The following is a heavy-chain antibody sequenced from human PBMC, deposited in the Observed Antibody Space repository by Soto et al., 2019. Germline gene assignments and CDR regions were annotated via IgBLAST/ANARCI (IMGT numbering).Heavy chain of an antibody. D-gene: IGHD3-16*01. CDR1: GGTFSSYA. J-gene: IGHJ6*02. V-gene: IGHV1-69*05. CDR3: ARGGRSGTFYYCCGMDV. CDR2: IIPIFGTA. Sequence: QVQLVQSGAEVKKPGSSVKVSCKASGGTFSSYAISWVRQAPGQGLEWMGGIIPIFGTANYAQKFQGRVTVTSXESTSTAYMELSSLRSEDTAVYYCARGGRSGTFYYCCGMDVWGQGTTVTVSS.